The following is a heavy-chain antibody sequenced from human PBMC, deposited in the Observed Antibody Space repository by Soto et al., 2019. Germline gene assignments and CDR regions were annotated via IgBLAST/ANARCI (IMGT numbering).Heavy chain of an antibody. CDR1: GFTFSSYG. CDR2: IDTYGSAT. CDR3: AKDRGSGSYYNVPVGARYYYYGMDV. Sequence: GGSLRLSCAASGFTFSSYGMHWVRQAPGKGLVWVSRIDTYGSATKYADSVKGRFTISRDISKNTLYLQMNSLRAEDTAVYYCAKDRGSGSYYNVPVGARYYYYGMDVWGQGTTVTVSS. J-gene: IGHJ6*02. D-gene: IGHD3-10*01. V-gene: IGHV3-74*03.